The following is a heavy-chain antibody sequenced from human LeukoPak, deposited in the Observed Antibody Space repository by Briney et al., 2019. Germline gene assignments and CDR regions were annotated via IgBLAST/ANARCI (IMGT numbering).Heavy chain of an antibody. CDR2: IRYDGRKK. Sequence: PGGALRLSCAASGFTFSSYGMHWVRQAPGKGLEGVAFIRYDGRKKYYADSVNGRFTIPRDNSKNTLYLQMNSMRPEDTAVYYCAKDRHVWQQLEQTDYWGQGTLVTVSS. CDR1: GFTFSSYG. V-gene: IGHV3-30*02. J-gene: IGHJ4*02. CDR3: AKDRHVWQQLEQTDY. D-gene: IGHD6-13*01.